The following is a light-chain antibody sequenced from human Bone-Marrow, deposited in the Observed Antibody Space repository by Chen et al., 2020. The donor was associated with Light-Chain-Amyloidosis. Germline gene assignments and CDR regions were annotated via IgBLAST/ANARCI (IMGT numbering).Light chain of an antibody. CDR3: SSYTITNTLV. V-gene: IGLV2-14*01. CDR2: EVT. Sequence: QSALTQPASVSGSPGQSITISCTGTSSDVGGDNHVSWYQQHPDKAPKLMIYEVTNRPSWVPDHFSGSKSDNTVSLTISGLQTEDEADYFCSSYTITNTLVFGSGTRVTVL. CDR1: SSDVGGDNH. J-gene: IGLJ1*01.